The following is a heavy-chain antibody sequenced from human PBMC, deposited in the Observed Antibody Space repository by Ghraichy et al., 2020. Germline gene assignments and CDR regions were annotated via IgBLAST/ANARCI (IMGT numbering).Heavy chain of an antibody. CDR1: GFTFSSYS. CDR3: ARYDTQIGWFDP. CDR2: ISSTSGTM. Sequence: GESLNISCAVSGFTFSSYSMNWVRQAPGKGPEWVSYISSTSGTMYYADSVKGRFTISRDNAKNSLYLQMNSLRAEDTAVYYCARYDTQIGWFDPWGQGTLVTVSS. D-gene: IGHD3-22*01. V-gene: IGHV3-48*04. J-gene: IGHJ5*02.